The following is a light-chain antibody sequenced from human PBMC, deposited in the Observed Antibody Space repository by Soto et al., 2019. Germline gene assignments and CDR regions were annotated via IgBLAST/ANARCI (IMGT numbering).Light chain of an antibody. J-gene: IGKJ5*01. V-gene: IGKV1-39*01. Sequence: DIQITQSPSSVNASXSAGVTIAXXXSQSISSYLNWYQQKPGKAPKLLIYAASSLQSGVPSRFSGSGSGTDFTLTISSLQPEDFATYYCQQSYSTPPITFGQGTRLEI. CDR2: AAS. CDR1: QSISSY. CDR3: QQSYSTPPIT.